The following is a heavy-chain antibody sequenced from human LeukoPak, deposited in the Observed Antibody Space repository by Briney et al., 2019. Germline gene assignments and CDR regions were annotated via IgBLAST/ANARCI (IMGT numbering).Heavy chain of an antibody. J-gene: IGHJ3*02. V-gene: IGHV3-21*01. CDR1: GFTFSSYS. Sequence: GGSLRLSCAASGFTFSSYSMNWVRQAPGKGLEWVSSITGSSNYIYHADSVRGRFTISRDNARNSLYLQTNSLRAEDTAIYYCARDPIFDIWGRGTMVTVSS. CDR2: ITGSSNYI. CDR3: ARDPIFDI.